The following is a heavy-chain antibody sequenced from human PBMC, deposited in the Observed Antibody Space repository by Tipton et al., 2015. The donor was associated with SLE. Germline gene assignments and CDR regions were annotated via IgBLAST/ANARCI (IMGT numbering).Heavy chain of an antibody. CDR2: VYASGSA. V-gene: IGHV4-61*02. J-gene: IGHJ4*02. CDR1: GGSISSSSYY. Sequence: TLSLTCTVSGGSISSSSYYWSWIRQPAGKGLEWIGRVYASGSANHNPSLKSRVTISVDTSKNQFSLKLSSVTAADTAVYYCARVYSYGSLYYFDNWGQGTLVTVSS. D-gene: IGHD5-18*01. CDR3: ARVYSYGSLYYFDN.